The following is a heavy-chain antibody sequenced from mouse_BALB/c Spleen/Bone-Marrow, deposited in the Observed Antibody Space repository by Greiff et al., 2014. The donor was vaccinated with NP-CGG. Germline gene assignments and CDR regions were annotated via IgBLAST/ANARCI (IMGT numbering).Heavy chain of an antibody. CDR1: GFTFTNYF. D-gene: IGHD6-1*01. Sequence: EVQLVESGGGLVQPGGSLRLSCTTFGFTFTNYFMTWVRQPPGKALEWLGFIRNKANGYTTEYNPSVKGRFTISRDNSQGIFYLQMNTLRAEGSAIYYCARDYNGYFDFWGQGTTLTVSS. V-gene: IGHV7-3*02. CDR3: ARDYNGYFDF. J-gene: IGHJ2*01. CDR2: IRNKANGYTT.